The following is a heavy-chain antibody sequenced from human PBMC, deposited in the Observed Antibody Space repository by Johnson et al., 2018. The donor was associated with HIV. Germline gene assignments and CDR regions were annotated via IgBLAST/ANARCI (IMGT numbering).Heavy chain of an antibody. V-gene: IGHV3-30*03. D-gene: IGHD3-22*01. CDR3: ASRYDSIGYYPDAFDI. CDR1: GFTFSSYG. Sequence: QVQLVESGGGVVQPGRSLRLSCAASGFTFSSYGMHWVRQAPGKGLEWVAVISYDGSNKYYADSVKGRFTISRDNAKKSLYLQMNSLRAEDTALYYCASRYDSIGYYPDAFDIWGQGTMVTVSS. CDR2: ISYDGSNK. J-gene: IGHJ3*02.